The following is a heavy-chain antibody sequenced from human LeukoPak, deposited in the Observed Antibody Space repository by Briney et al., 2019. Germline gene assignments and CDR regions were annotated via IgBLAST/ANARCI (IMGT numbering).Heavy chain of an antibody. Sequence: SETLSLTCTVSGGSISSHYWSWIRQPPGKGLEWIGYINYSGSTNYNPSLKSRVTISVDTSKNQFSLKLSSVTAADTAVYYCAVAARHSMDVWGKGTTVTVSS. V-gene: IGHV4-59*11. J-gene: IGHJ6*04. CDR1: GGSISSHY. D-gene: IGHD6-6*01. CDR2: INYSGST. CDR3: AVAARHSMDV.